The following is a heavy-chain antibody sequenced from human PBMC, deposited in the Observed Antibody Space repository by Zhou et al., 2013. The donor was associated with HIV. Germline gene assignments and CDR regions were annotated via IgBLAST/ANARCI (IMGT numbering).Heavy chain of an antibody. Sequence: QVQLVQSGAEVKKPGSSVKVSCKASGGTFSSYAISWVRQAPGQGLEWMGGIIPIFGTANYAQKFQGRVTITTDESTSTAYMELSSLRSEDTAVYYCASPATYYYDSSGYTLDYWGQGTLVTVSS. CDR1: GGTFSSYA. D-gene: IGHD3-22*01. CDR3: ASPATYYYDSSGYTLDY. V-gene: IGHV1-69*05. J-gene: IGHJ4*02. CDR2: IIPIFGTA.